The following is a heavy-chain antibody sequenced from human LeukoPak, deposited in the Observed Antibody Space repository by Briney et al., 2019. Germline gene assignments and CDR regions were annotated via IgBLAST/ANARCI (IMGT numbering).Heavy chain of an antibody. D-gene: IGHD5-18*01. J-gene: IGHJ5*02. CDR3: AKDPEQLEAPYNWFDP. CDR1: GFTFNNYA. CDR2: IGGGGGSS. Sequence: GGSLRLSCAASGFTFNNYAMSWVRQAPGKGLEWVSGIGGGGGSSYYADSVKGRFTISRDNSKNTLYLQMNSLRAEDTAVYYCAKDPEQLEAPYNWFDPWGQGTLVTVSP. V-gene: IGHV3-23*01.